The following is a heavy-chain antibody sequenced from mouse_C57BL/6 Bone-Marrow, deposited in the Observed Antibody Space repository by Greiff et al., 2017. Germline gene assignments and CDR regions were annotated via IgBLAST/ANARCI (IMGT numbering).Heavy chain of an antibody. CDR1: GFTFSDAW. J-gene: IGHJ1*03. CDR2: IRNKANNHAT. V-gene: IGHV6-6*01. Sequence: EVKVEESGGGLVQPGGSMKLSCAASGFTFSDAWMDWVRQSPEKGLEWVAEIRNKANNHATYYAVSVKGRFTISRDDSKSGVYLLMNRLRADDTGNDYCTNYYGGSLHWYLDVWGTGTTVTVS. D-gene: IGHD1-1*01. CDR3: TNYYGGSLHWYLDV.